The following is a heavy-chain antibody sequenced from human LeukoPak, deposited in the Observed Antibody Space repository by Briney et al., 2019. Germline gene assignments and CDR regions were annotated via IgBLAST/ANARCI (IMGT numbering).Heavy chain of an antibody. CDR1: GGTFSSYA. Sequence: ASVKVSCKASGGTFSSYAISWVRQAPGQGLEWMGIINPSGGSTSYAQKFQGRVTMTRDMSTSTVYMELSSLRSEDTAVYYCARSPGGGSSVSGAWFDPWGQGTLVTVSS. J-gene: IGHJ5*02. CDR2: INPSGGST. D-gene: IGHD6-6*01. V-gene: IGHV1-46*01. CDR3: ARSPGGGSSVSGAWFDP.